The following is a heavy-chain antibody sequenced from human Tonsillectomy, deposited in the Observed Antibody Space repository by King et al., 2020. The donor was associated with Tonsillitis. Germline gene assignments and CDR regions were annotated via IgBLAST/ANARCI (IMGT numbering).Heavy chain of an antibody. Sequence: VQLVESGGGLVQPGRSLRLSCAASGFTFDDYAMHWVRQAPGKGLEWVSGISWNSGSIGYADSVKGRFTISRDNAKNSLYLQMNSLRAEDTALYYCAKGIAVADYYFDYWGQGTLVTVSS. CDR3: AKGIAVADYYFDY. D-gene: IGHD6-19*01. CDR2: ISWNSGSI. V-gene: IGHV3-9*01. CDR1: GFTFDDYA. J-gene: IGHJ4*02.